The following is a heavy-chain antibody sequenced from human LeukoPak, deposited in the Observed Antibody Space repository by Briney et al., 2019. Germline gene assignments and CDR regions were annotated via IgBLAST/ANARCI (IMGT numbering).Heavy chain of an antibody. D-gene: IGHD4-17*01. Sequence: GGSLRLSCAASGFTFSSYGMHWVRQAPGKGLEWVAVIWYDGSNKYYADSVKGRFTISRDNSENTLYLQMNSLRAEDTAVYYCASTYGDYYFDYWGQGTLVTVSS. CDR1: GFTFSSYG. V-gene: IGHV3-33*01. J-gene: IGHJ4*02. CDR2: IWYDGSNK. CDR3: ASTYGDYYFDY.